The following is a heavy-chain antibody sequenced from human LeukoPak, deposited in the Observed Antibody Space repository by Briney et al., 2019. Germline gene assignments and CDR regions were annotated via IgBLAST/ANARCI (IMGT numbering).Heavy chain of an antibody. J-gene: IGHJ2*01. D-gene: IGHD3-16*01. V-gene: IGHV4-59*08. CDR2: VYNSGDT. Sequence: PSETLSLTCTVSGGSTSSDYWSWVRQSPGKGLEWVGYVYNSGDTGKNPTLKSRVTILLDTSKNQCSLKLTSVSAADTAVYYCARLKLGAYFDLWGRGTLVTVSS. CDR3: ARLKLGAYFDL. CDR1: GGSTSSDY.